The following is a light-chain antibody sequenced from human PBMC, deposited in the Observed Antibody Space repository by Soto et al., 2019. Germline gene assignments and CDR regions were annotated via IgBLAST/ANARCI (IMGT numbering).Light chain of an antibody. CDR2: QVT. CDR3: SSYVVSYKWV. V-gene: IGLV2-8*01. CDR1: SSDVGAYDY. Sequence: QSALTQPPSASGSPGQSVTISCTGTSSDVGAYDYVSWFQQHPGKAPKLIIYQVTKRPSGVPDRFSGSKSGNMASLTVFGLQAEDEADYYCSSYVVSYKWVFGGGTKLTVL. J-gene: IGLJ3*02.